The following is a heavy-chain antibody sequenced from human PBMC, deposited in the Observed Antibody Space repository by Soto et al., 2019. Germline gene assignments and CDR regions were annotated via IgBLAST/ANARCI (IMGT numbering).Heavy chain of an antibody. CDR1: GFTFSSYE. CDR3: ARGRWNSFWY. J-gene: IGHJ4*02. Sequence: GGSLRLSCAASGFTFSSYELNWVRQAPGKGLEWVSYISSSGSTIYYADSVKGRFTISRDNAKNSLYLQMNSLRAEDTAVYYCARGRWNSFWYWGQGTLVTVSS. D-gene: IGHD3-3*01. CDR2: ISSSGSTI. V-gene: IGHV3-48*03.